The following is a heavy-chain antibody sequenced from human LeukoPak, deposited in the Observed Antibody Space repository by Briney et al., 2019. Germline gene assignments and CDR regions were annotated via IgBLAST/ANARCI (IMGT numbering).Heavy chain of an antibody. V-gene: IGHV1-2*02. D-gene: IGHD6-6*01. CDR1: GYTFTGYY. J-gene: IGHJ4*02. CDR2: INPNSGGT. Sequence: ASVKVSCKASGYTFTGYYMHWVRQAPGRGLEWMGWINPNSGGTNYAQKFQGRVTMTRDTSISTAYMELSRLRSDDTAVYYCARAKQLGHANFDYWGQGTLVTVSS. CDR3: ARAKQLGHANFDY.